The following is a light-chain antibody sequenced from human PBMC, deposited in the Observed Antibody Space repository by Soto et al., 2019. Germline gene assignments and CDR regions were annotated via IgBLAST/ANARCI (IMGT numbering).Light chain of an antibody. V-gene: IGKV3-20*01. CDR2: GAS. CDR1: QSVTSSY. J-gene: IGKJ4*01. Sequence: EIVLTQSPGTLSLSPGERATLSCRASQSVTSSYLAWYQQKPGQAPRLLIYGASSRATGIPDRFSGSGSATDFTLTISRLEPEDFAVYYCQQDGNSPLTFGGGTKVEIK. CDR3: QQDGNSPLT.